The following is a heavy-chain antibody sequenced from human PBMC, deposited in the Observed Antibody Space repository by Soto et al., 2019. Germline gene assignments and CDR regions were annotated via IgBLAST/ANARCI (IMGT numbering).Heavy chain of an antibody. J-gene: IGHJ4*02. CDR1: GYTFTSYG. D-gene: IGHD6-19*01. CDR2: ISAYNGNT. Sequence: ASVKVSCKASGYTFTSYGISWVRQAPGQGLERMGWISAYNGNTNYAQKLQGRVTMTTDTSTSTAYMELRSMRSDDTVVYYCAFNGAGYSSGWYQTCDYWGQGSLVTVPS. V-gene: IGHV1-18*01. CDR3: AFNGAGYSSGWYQTCDY.